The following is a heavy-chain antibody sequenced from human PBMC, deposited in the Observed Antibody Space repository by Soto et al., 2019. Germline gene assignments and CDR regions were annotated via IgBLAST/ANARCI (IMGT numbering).Heavy chain of an antibody. V-gene: IGHV4-39*02. D-gene: IGHD4-17*01. CDR2: VYDTGHT. Sequence: PSETLSLTCAVSGGSISSSGYWWGWIRQPPGKGLEWIATVYDTGHTFYNPSLKSRVTISADTSKNHFSLKLNSVTAADTAVYYCAKRAYGDPFDPWGQGALVTVSS. J-gene: IGHJ5*02. CDR3: AKRAYGDPFDP. CDR1: GGSISSSGYW.